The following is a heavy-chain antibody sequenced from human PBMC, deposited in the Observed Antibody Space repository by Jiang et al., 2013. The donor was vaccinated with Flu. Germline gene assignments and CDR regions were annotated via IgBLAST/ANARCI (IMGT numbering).Heavy chain of an antibody. CDR1: GGSISSATYF. J-gene: IGHJ4*02. V-gene: IGHV4-39*01. CDR3: ARHVVKEGSNWKGRNDY. Sequence: SGPGLVKPSETLSLTRTVSGGSISSATYFWDWIRQPPGKGLEWIGSIFSSGSTDYNPSLRGRATISVDTSRNEFSLKMTSLTVADTAVYYCARHVVKEGSNWKGRNDYWGQGTPVTVSS. CDR2: IFSSGST. D-gene: IGHD1-20*01.